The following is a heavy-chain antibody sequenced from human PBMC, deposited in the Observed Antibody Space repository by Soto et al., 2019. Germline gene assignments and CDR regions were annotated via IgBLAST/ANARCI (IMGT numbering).Heavy chain of an antibody. CDR3: ARLEGVGATSGLPY. J-gene: IGHJ4*02. CDR2: IRTKDYGWTT. V-gene: IGHV3-49*01. D-gene: IGHD1-26*01. Sequence: GGSLRLSCTASGFTFGDYDLTWYRQAPGKGLEWVGIIRTKDYGWTTEYSPSFQGQVTISADKSISTAYLQWSSLKASDTAMYYCARLEGVGATSGLPYWGQGTLVTVSS. CDR1: GFTFGDYD.